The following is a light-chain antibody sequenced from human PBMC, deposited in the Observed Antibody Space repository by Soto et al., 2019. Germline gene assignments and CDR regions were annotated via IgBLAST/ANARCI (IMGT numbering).Light chain of an antibody. CDR3: QQSYTIPHT. V-gene: IGKV1-39*01. CDR2: AAS. CDR1: QRIATY. J-gene: IGKJ3*01. Sequence: DIRMTQSPSSLSASVGDRVTITCRASQRIATYLNWYQQKPRKAPQLLIYAASSLQSGVPSRFSGSGSGTDFTLTISSLQPDDFAIYYCQQSYTIPHTFGPGTKVDVK.